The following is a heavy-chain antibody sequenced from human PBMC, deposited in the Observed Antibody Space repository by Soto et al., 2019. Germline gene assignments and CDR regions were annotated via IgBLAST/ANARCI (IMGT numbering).Heavy chain of an antibody. V-gene: IGHV3-9*01. D-gene: IGHD5-12*01. CDR2: ISWNSGSI. Sequence: EVQLVESGGGLVQPGRSLRLSCAASGFTFDDYAMHWVRQAPGKGLEWVSGISWNSGSIGYADSVKGRFTISRDNAKNSLYLQMNSLRTVDTAFYYDAKDGVATITTELDYWGRGTLVTVSS. CDR1: GFTFDDYA. J-gene: IGHJ4*02. CDR3: AKDGVATITTELDY.